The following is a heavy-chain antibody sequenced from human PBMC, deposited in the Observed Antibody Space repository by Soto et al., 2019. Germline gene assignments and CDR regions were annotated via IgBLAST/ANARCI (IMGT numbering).Heavy chain of an antibody. V-gene: IGHV4-59*01. CDR1: GGSISSYY. D-gene: IGHD1-26*01. Sequence: WETLSLTCTVSGGSISSYYWSWIRQPPGKGLEWIGYIYYSGSTNYNPSLKSRVTISVDTSKSQFSLKLSSVTAADTAVYYCARGGSLDAFDIWGQGTMVTVSS. CDR3: ARGGSLDAFDI. J-gene: IGHJ3*02. CDR2: IYYSGST.